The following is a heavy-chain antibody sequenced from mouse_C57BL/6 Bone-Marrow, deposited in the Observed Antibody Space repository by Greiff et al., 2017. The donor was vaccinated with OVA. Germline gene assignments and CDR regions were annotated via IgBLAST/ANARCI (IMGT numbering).Heavy chain of an antibody. J-gene: IGHJ3*01. CDR3: ARRDYGPWFAY. Sequence: EVMLVESGGDLVKPGGSLKLSCAASGFTFSSYGMSWVRQTPDKRLEWVATISSGGSYTYYPDSVKGRFTISRDNAKNTLYLQMSSLKSEDTAMYYCARRDYGPWFAYWGQGTLVTVSA. CDR1: GFTFSSYG. CDR2: ISSGGSYT. D-gene: IGHD1-1*01. V-gene: IGHV5-6*02.